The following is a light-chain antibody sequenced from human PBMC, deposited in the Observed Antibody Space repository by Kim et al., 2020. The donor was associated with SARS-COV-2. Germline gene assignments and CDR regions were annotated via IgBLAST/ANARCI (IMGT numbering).Light chain of an antibody. CDR3: QAWDSSTAV. Sequence: VSPEQTASITCSGDKLGDKYACCYQQKPGQSPVLVIYQDSKRPSGIPERFSGSNSGNTATLTISGTQAMDEADYYCQAWDSSTAVFGTGTKVTVL. V-gene: IGLV3-1*01. J-gene: IGLJ1*01. CDR2: QDS. CDR1: KLGDKY.